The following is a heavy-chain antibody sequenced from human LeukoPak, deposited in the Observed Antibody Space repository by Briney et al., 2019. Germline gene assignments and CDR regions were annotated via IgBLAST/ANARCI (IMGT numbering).Heavy chain of an antibody. CDR1: GFTFSSYE. CDR3: ARGRLELGRLDY. Sequence: PGGSLRLSCAASGFTFSSYEMNWVRQAPGKGLEWVSYISSSGSTIYYADSVKGRFTISRDNAKNSLYLQMNSLRAEDTALYYCARGRLELGRLDYWGQGTLVTVSS. J-gene: IGHJ4*02. V-gene: IGHV3-48*03. CDR2: ISSSGSTI. D-gene: IGHD1-7*01.